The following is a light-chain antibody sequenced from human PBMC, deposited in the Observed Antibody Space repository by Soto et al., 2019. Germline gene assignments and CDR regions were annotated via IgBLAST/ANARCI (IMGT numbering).Light chain of an antibody. V-gene: IGLV2-8*01. CDR1: SSDVGGYNY. CDR3: CSYAGSNNLGV. Sequence: QSVLTQPPSASGSPGQAATISCTGTSSDVGGYNYVSWYQQHPGKAPKLMIYEVSKRPSGVPDRFSGSKSGNTASLTVSGLQAEDEADYYCCSYAGSNNLGVFGTGTKVTVL. CDR2: EVS. J-gene: IGLJ1*01.